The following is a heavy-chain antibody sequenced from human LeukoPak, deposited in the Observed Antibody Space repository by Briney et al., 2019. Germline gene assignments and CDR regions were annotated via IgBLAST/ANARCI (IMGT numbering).Heavy chain of an antibody. D-gene: IGHD6-13*01. J-gene: IGHJ5*02. CDR2: INPSGGST. CDR1: GYTFTSYY. Sequence: GASVKVSCKASGYTFTSYYMHWVRQAPGQGLEWMGIINPSGGSTSYAQKFQGRVTLTRDTSISTAYMELSRLRSDDTAVYYCARGGLMAAPDTDLNWFDPWGQGTLVTVSS. CDR3: ARGGLMAAPDTDLNWFDP. V-gene: IGHV1-46*01.